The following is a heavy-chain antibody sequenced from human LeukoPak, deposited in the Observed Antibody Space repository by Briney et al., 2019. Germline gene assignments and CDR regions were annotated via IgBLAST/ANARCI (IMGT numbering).Heavy chain of an antibody. D-gene: IGHD5-18*01. V-gene: IGHV4-34*01. CDR1: GGSFSGYY. CDR3: ASSSDTAMGD. CDR2: INHSGST. Sequence: PSETLSLTCAVYGGSFSGYYWSWIRQPPGKGLEWIGEINHSGSTNYNPSLKSRVTISVDTPKNQFSLKLSSVTAADTAVYYCASSSDTAMGDWGQGTLVIVSS. J-gene: IGHJ4*02.